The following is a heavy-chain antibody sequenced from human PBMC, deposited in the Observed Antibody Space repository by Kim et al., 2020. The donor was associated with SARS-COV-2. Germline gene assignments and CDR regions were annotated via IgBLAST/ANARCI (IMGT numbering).Heavy chain of an antibody. J-gene: IGHJ4*02. V-gene: IGHV3-66*01. CDR3: ATADGYNQPFDS. Sequence: GGSLRLSCAASGITVSSNYMRWVRQAPGKGLEWVSIIYSGGYTHYGDSLKGRFTTFRDITTNTPYLQMNSLIAADTAVYYCATADGYNQPFDSWGQGTL. CDR2: IYSGGYT. CDR1: GITVSSNY. D-gene: IGHD5-12*01.